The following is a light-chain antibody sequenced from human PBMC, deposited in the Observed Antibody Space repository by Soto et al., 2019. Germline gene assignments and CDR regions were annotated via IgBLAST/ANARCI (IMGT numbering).Light chain of an antibody. CDR2: AAS. CDR3: QYYGTPLLT. Sequence: EIVLSQSPGTLSLSPGERVTLSCRASQSVGSSYLAWYQQKPGQAPRLLIYAASTRATGIPARFSGSGSGTAFTLTITRLEPEDIVVYYCQYYGTPLLTFGQGTKVDI. J-gene: IGKJ1*01. V-gene: IGKV3-20*01. CDR1: QSVGSSY.